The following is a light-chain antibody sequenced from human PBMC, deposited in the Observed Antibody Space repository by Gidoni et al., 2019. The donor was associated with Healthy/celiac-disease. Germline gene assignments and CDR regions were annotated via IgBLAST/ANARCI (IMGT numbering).Light chain of an antibody. CDR1: QSVSSSY. CDR3: QQYGSSGVWT. Sequence: EIVLTQSPGTLSLSPGERATLPCRASQSVSSSYLAWYQQKPGQAPRLLIYGASSRATGIPDRCSGGGSGTDFTLTISRLEPEDFAVYYCQQYGSSGVWTFGQGTKLEIK. J-gene: IGKJ2*02. CDR2: GAS. V-gene: IGKV3-20*01.